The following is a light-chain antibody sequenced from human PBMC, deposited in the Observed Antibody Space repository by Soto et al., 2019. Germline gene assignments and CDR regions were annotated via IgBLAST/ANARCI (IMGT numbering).Light chain of an antibody. Sequence: DIQMTQSPSTLPASLGDRFTIPCLASQGMTHWLAWYQQKPGKAPTLLIYDASILESGVPSRFSGSGSGTEFTLTIGSLQPDDFATYYCQQYNSYSRTFGQGTKVDIK. V-gene: IGKV1-5*01. CDR2: DAS. CDR1: QGMTHW. J-gene: IGKJ1*01. CDR3: QQYNSYSRT.